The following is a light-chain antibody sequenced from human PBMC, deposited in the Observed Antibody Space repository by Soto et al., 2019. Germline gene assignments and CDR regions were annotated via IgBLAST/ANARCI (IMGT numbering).Light chain of an antibody. CDR3: LLIYENAGVV. Sequence: QAVVTQEPSLTVSPGGTVTLTCASSTGAVTTGHWPNWFQQKPGQTPRTLIYDTNNRHSWTPARFSGSHLGGKAALTLSDAQPEDEADYYCLLIYENAGVVFGAGTKLTVL. V-gene: IGLV7-46*01. CDR2: DTN. J-gene: IGLJ2*01. CDR1: TGAVTTGHW.